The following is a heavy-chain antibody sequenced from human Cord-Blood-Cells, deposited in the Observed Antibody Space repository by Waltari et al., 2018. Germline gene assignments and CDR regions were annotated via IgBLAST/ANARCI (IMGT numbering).Heavy chain of an antibody. V-gene: IGHV4-39*01. CDR2: IYYSGST. Sequence: QLQLQESGPGLVKPSETLSLTCTVPGGSISSSSYYWGWIRQPPGKGLEGFGCIYYSGSTYYHPTLKSRVTITGDTSKNQFSLKLSFVTAADTAVYYCARPYNAVRGVIDYWGQGTLVTVSS. J-gene: IGHJ4*02. CDR1: GGSISSSSYY. D-gene: IGHD3-10*01. CDR3: ARPYNAVRGVIDY.